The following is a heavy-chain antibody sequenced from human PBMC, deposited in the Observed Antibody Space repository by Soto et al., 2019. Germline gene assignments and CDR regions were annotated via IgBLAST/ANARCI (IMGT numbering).Heavy chain of an antibody. D-gene: IGHD1-7*01. CDR3: ARGRLELRGYGYYYYGMDV. CDR2: VIPIFGTA. CDR1: GGTFSSYA. V-gene: IGHV1-69*06. J-gene: IGHJ6*02. Sequence: QVQLVQSGAEVKKPGSSVTVSCKASGGTFSSYAISWVRQAPGQGLEWMGGVIPIFGTANYAQKFQGRVTITADKSTSTAYMELSSRRSEDTAVYYCARGRLELRGYGYYYYGMDVWGQGTTVTVSS.